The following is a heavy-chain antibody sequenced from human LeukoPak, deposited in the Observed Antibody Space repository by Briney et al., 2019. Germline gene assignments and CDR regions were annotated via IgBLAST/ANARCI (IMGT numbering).Heavy chain of an antibody. J-gene: IGHJ6*03. CDR3: AKKDYYYMDV. Sequence: PSGTLSLTCAVSGGSLSSGNWWTWVRQSPGKGLEWIGEIHHGGTTNYNPSLKSRVTISVDKPKNQFSLKLRSVTAADTAVYYCAKKDYYYMDVWGKGTTVTVSS. CDR2: IHHGGTT. V-gene: IGHV4-4*02. CDR1: GGSLSSGNW.